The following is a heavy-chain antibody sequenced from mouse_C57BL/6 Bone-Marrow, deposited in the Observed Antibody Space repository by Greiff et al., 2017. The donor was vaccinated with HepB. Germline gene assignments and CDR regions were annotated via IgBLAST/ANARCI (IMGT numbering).Heavy chain of an antibody. D-gene: IGHD2-14*01. J-gene: IGHJ4*01. CDR2: ISYSGST. Sequence: EVKLMESGPGLAKPSQTLSLTCSVTGYSITSDYWNWIRKFPGNKLEYMGYISYSGSTYDNPSLKSRISITRDTSKNQYYLQLNSVTTEDTATYYCARRVRRDYYAMDYWGQGTSVTVSS. CDR1: GYSITSDY. CDR3: ARRVRRDYYAMDY. V-gene: IGHV3-8*01.